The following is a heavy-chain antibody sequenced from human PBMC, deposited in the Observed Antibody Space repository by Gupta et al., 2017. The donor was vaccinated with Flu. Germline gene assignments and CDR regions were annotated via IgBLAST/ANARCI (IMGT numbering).Heavy chain of an antibody. CDR2: IDWDGSRT. CDR3: VKVARPWELPPAVHMDV. J-gene: IGHJ6*03. D-gene: IGHD3-10*01. Sequence: VRQGPGKGLEWVSLIDWDGSRTYYADSVKGRFTISRDNNKNFLYLQMNTLRTEDTAIYYCVKVARPWELPPAVHMDVWGKGTTVSVSS. V-gene: IGHV3-43*01.